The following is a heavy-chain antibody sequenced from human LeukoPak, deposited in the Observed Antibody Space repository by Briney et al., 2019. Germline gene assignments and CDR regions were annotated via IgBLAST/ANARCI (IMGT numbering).Heavy chain of an antibody. CDR3: AACRKYYYYYYMDV. CDR1: GGSFSGYY. J-gene: IGHJ6*03. V-gene: IGHV4-34*01. CDR2: INHSGST. Sequence: PSETLSLTCAVYGGSFSGYYWSWIRQPPGKGLEWIGEINHSGSTNYNPSLKSRVTISVDTSKNQFSLKLSSVTAADTAVHYCAACRKYYYYYYMDVWGKGTTVTVSS.